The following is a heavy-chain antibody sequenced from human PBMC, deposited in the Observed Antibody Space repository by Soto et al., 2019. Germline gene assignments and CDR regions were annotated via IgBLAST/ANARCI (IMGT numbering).Heavy chain of an antibody. D-gene: IGHD3-16*02. CDR1: GFTFRSYS. V-gene: IGHV3-21*06. CDR2: ISGSGSDI. Sequence: GGSLRLSCAASGFTFRSYSINWVRQAPGKGLEWVSSISGSGSDIYYAESVKGRFTISRDNAKNSLYLQMNSLRAEETAVYYCARAGDYDYICGSYRADWFDPWGQGTLVTVSS. CDR3: ARAGDYDYICGSYRADWFDP. J-gene: IGHJ5*02.